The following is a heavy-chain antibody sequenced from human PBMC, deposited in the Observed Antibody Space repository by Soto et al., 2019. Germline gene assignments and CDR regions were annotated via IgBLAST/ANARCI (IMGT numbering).Heavy chain of an antibody. Sequence: ASVKVSCKASGYTFTSYYMHWVRQAPGQGLEWMGIINPSGGSTSYAQKFQGRVTMTRDTSTSTVYMELSSLRSEDTAVYYCARAGSGCSSTSCYEYYYYYYGMDVWGQGTTVTVSS. D-gene: IGHD2-2*01. CDR2: INPSGGST. CDR3: ARAGSGCSSTSCYEYYYYYYGMDV. J-gene: IGHJ6*02. CDR1: GYTFTSYY. V-gene: IGHV1-46*01.